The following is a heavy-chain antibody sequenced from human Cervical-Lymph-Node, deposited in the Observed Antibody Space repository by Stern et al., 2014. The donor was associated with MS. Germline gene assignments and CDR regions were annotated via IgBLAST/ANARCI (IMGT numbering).Heavy chain of an antibody. J-gene: IGHJ4*02. D-gene: IGHD3-16*01. Sequence: DVQLEESGGGLVRPGMSLRLSCVASGMTFDDYAMHWVRQPSGKGLEWDSGILRHIGIKGYADSVKGRFTISRDDSKNSLYLQMTSRRPDDTAVYYCVRDKGTMTAAFGNWCPGTLVIFSS. CDR1: GMTFDDYA. CDR2: ILRHIGIK. CDR3: VRDKGTMTAAFGN. V-gene: IGHV3-9*01.